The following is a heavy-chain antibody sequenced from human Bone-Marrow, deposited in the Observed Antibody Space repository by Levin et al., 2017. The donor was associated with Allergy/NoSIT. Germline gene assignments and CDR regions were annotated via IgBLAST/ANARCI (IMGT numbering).Heavy chain of an antibody. D-gene: IGHD4-11*01. CDR3: AKARLNTVFSALDH. Sequence: QAGGSLRLSCTASGFNFRTYALTWVRQAPGKGLEWVSSITGSGETTYFADSVKGRFTISRDHAKNTVSLQMNSLRAEDTAVYYCAKARLNTVFSALDHWGQGTLVTVSS. CDR2: ITGSGETT. V-gene: IGHV3-23*01. J-gene: IGHJ4*02. CDR1: GFNFRTYA.